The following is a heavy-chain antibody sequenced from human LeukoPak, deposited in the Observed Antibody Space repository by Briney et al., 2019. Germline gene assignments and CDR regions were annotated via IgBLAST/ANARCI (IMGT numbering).Heavy chain of an antibody. V-gene: IGHV3-21*01. D-gene: IGHD3-16*02. J-gene: IGHJ4*02. CDR2: ISSSSYI. Sequence: GGSLRLSCAASGFTFSSYSMNWVRQAPGKGLEWVSFISSSSYIYYADSVKGRFTISRDNAKNSLYLQMNSLRAEDTAVYFCARGLRGITFGGVIAGDFWGQGTLVTVSS. CDR3: ARGLRGITFGGVIAGDF. CDR1: GFTFSSYS.